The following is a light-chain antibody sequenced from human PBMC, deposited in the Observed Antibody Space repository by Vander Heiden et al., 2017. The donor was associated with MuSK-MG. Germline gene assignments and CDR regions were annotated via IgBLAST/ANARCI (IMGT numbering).Light chain of an antibody. CDR1: QSVSSY. CDR2: DAS. CDR3: QQRRT. V-gene: IGKV3-11*01. Sequence: VFTQSPATLSLSPGERATLSCRASQSVSSYLAWYQQKPGQAPRLLIYDASNRATGIPARFSGSGSGTDFTLTISSLEPEDFAVYYCQQRRTFGQGTKVEIK. J-gene: IGKJ1*01.